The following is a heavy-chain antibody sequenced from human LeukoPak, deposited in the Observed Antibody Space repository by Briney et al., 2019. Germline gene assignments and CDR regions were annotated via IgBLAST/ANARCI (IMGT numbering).Heavy chain of an antibody. J-gene: IGHJ4*02. D-gene: IGHD3-10*01. CDR3: ARGGVKRVSDY. CDR2: INHSGST. V-gene: IGHV4-34*01. CDR1: GGSFSGYY. Sequence: SSETLSLTCAVYGGSFSGYYWSWIRQPPGKGLEWIGEINHSGSTNYNPSLKSRVTISVDTSKNQFSLKLSSVTAADTAVYYCARGGVKRVSDYWGQGTLVTVSS.